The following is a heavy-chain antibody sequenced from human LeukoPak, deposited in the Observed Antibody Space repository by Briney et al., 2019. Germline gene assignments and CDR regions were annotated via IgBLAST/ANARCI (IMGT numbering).Heavy chain of an antibody. CDR2: ISWDGGST. Sequence: GGSLRLSCAASGFTFDDYAMHWVRQAPGKGLEWVSLISWDGGSTYYADSVKGRFTISRDNSKNSLYLQMNSLRAEDTALYYCAKDNAGNWGSTYYYYYMDVWGKATTVTVSS. V-gene: IGHV3-43D*03. CDR1: GFTFDDYA. J-gene: IGHJ6*03. D-gene: IGHD7-27*01. CDR3: AKDNAGNWGSTYYYYYMDV.